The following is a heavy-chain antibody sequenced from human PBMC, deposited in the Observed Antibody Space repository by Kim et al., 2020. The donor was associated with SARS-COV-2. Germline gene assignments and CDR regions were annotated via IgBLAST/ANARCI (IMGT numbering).Heavy chain of an antibody. CDR1: GFTFSSYS. Sequence: GGSLRLSCAASGFTFSSYSMNWVRQAPGKGLEWVSSISSSSSYIYYADSVKGRFTISRDNAKNSLYLQMNSLRAEDTAVYYCARDTAMVKAGLVGYYYYGMDVWGQGTTVTVSS. D-gene: IGHD5-18*01. CDR2: ISSSSSYI. CDR3: ARDTAMVKAGLVGYYYYGMDV. J-gene: IGHJ6*02. V-gene: IGHV3-21*01.